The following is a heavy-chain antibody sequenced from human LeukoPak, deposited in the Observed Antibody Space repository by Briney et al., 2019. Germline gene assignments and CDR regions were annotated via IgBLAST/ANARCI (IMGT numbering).Heavy chain of an antibody. CDR2: IYYSGST. V-gene: IGHV4-38-2*02. D-gene: IGHD3-16*02. CDR3: ARQSSDYLWGSYRSTPNWFDP. J-gene: IGHJ5*02. Sequence: SSETLSLTCTVSGYSISTSYYWGWIRQPPGKGLEWIGRIYYSGSTYYNPSLKSRVTISVDTSKKHLSLKLSSVTAADTAVYYCARQSSDYLWGSYRSTPNWFDPWGQGTLVTVSS. CDR1: GYSISTSYY.